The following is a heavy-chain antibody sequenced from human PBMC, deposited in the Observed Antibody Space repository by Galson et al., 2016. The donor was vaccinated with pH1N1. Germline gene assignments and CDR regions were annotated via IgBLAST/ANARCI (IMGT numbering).Heavy chain of an antibody. Sequence: SVKVSCKASGGTFSSYTINWVRQAPGQGLEWMGRILPILGIANYAQKFQGRVTITADKSTSTAYMEVIILRSDDTAVYYCARSAAAVGNAFDMWGQGTKVTVSS. D-gene: IGHD6-13*01. J-gene: IGHJ3*02. CDR2: ILPILGIA. CDR1: GGTFSSYT. V-gene: IGHV1-69*02. CDR3: ARSAAAVGNAFDM.